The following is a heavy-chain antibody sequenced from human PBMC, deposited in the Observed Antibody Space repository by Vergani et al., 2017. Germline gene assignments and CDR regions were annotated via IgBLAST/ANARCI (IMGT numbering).Heavy chain of an antibody. J-gene: IGHJ4*02. V-gene: IGHV3-33*01. CDR2: IWYDGSNK. D-gene: IGHD6-13*01. CDR3: ARDLAAAGIFDY. CDR1: GFTFSSYG. Sequence: QVQLVESGGGLVKPGGSLRLSCAASGFTFSSYGMHWVRQAPGKGLEWVAVIWYDGSNKYYADSVKGRFTISRDNSKNTLYLQMNSLRAEDTAVYYCARDLAAAGIFDYWGQGTLVTVSS.